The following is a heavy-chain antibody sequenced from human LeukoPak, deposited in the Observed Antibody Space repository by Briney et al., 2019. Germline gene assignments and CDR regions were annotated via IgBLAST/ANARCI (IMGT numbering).Heavy chain of an antibody. CDR1: GFTFSSYA. D-gene: IGHD3-10*01. V-gene: IGHV3-23*01. CDR2: IGGSGDFT. CDR3: AKADRGWGVITKD. Sequence: PGGSLRLSCAASGFTFSSYAMSWVRQAPGKGLEWVSEIGGSGDFTYYAEYVKGRFTISRDNSKKTLYLQMNSLRAEDTAVYYCAKADRGWGVITKDWGRGTLVTVSS. J-gene: IGHJ4*02.